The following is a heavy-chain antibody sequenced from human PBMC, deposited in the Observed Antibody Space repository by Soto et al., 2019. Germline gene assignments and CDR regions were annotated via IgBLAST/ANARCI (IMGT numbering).Heavy chain of an antibody. CDR1: GDTFSSYA. Sequence: SVKVSCKTSGDTFSSYAISWVRQANGQGLEWMGGIIPIFGTANYAQKFQGRVTITADESTSTAYMELSSLRSEDTAVYYCARGIVVVTANHDAFDIWGQGTMVTVSS. V-gene: IGHV1-69*13. CDR3: ARGIVVVTANHDAFDI. J-gene: IGHJ3*02. D-gene: IGHD2-21*02. CDR2: IIPIFGTA.